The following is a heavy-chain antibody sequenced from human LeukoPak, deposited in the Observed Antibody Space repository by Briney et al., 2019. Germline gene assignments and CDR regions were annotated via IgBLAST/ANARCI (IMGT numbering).Heavy chain of an antibody. V-gene: IGHV4-59*11. CDR3: ARLYDSSGYTNWLDP. D-gene: IGHD3-22*01. CDR2: IHYSGSS. CDR1: GGSISSHY. Sequence: SETLSLTCTVSGGSISSHYWSWIRQPPGKGLEWIGYIHYSGSSKYNPPLKSRVTISVDTSKNQFSLKLSSVTAADTAVYYCARLYDSSGYTNWLDPWGQGTLVTVSS. J-gene: IGHJ5*02.